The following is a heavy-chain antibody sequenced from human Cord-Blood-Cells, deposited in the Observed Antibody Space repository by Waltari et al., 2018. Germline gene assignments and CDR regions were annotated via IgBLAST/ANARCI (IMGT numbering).Heavy chain of an antibody. CDR2: ISYDGSNK. CDR1: GFTFSSLG. CDR3: AKEPTGYSSSWSFDY. D-gene: IGHD6-13*01. V-gene: IGHV3-30*18. Sequence: QVQLVESGGGVVQPGRSLRLSCAASGFTFSSLGMPWVRQAPGKGLEWVAVISYDGSNKYYADSVKGRFTISRDNSKNTLYLQMNSLRAEDTAVYYCAKEPTGYSSSWSFDYWGQGTLVTVSS. J-gene: IGHJ4*02.